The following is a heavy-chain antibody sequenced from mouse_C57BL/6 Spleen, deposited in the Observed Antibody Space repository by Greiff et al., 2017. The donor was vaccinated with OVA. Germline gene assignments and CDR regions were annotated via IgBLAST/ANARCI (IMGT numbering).Heavy chain of an antibody. J-gene: IGHJ3*01. CDR3: ARMSDPAWFAY. Sequence: QVQLKESGPELVKPGASVKISCKASGYAFSSSWMNWVKQRPGKGLEWIGRIYPGDGDTNYNGKFKGKATLTADKSSSTAYMQLSSLTSEDSAVYFCARMSDPAWFAYWGQGTLVTVSA. V-gene: IGHV1-82*01. CDR2: IYPGDGDT. D-gene: IGHD2-13*01. CDR1: GYAFSSSW.